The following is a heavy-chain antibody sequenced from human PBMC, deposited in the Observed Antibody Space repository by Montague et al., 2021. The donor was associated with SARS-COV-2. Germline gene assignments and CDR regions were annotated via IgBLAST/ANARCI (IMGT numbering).Heavy chain of an antibody. J-gene: IGHJ4*02. CDR1: GFTFSNYG. CDR3: AREGVVGVATGIDY. CDR2: IWYDGSNK. D-gene: IGHD5-12*01. Sequence: SLRLSCAASGFTFSNYGMHWVRQAPGKGLEWVAVIWYDGSNKYYADSVKGRFTISRDNSKNTLYLQMNSLRAEDTAVYYCAREGVVGVATGIDYWGQGTLVTVSS. V-gene: IGHV3-33*01.